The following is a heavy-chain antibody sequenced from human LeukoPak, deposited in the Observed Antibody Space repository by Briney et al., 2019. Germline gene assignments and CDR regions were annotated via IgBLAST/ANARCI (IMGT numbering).Heavy chain of an antibody. Sequence: GGSLRLSWAASGFTFARYSMNWVRQAPGKGLEWVSSISSSSSNIYYADSVTGRFTISRDNAKNSLYLQMNSLRAEDTAVYYCVRAVEYYYDSSGYAVDSWGQGTLVTVSS. J-gene: IGHJ4*02. V-gene: IGHV3-21*01. CDR3: VRAVEYYYDSSGYAVDS. CDR2: ISSSSSNI. CDR1: GFTFARYS. D-gene: IGHD3-22*01.